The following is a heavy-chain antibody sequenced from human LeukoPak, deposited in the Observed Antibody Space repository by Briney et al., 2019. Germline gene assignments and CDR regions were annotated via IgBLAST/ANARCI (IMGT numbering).Heavy chain of an antibody. Sequence: PSETLSLTCTVSGGXISSYYCSWIRQPPGKGREWIGYIYDSGSTNYNPSLKSRVTILVDTSKNQFSLKLSSVTAADTAVYYCARDSGSYSFLDYWGQGTLVTVSS. CDR2: IYDSGST. D-gene: IGHD1-26*01. CDR1: GGXISSYY. CDR3: ARDSGSYSFLDY. V-gene: IGHV4-59*01. J-gene: IGHJ4*02.